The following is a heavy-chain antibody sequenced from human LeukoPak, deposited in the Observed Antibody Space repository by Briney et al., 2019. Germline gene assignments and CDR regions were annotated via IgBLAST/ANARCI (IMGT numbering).Heavy chain of an antibody. CDR2: INHSGST. CDR1: GGSFSGYY. Sequence: SETLSLTCAVYGGSFSGYYWSWIRQPPGKGLEWIGEINHSGSTNYNPSLKSRVTISVDTSKNQFSLKLSSVTATDTAGYYCARGGLEMATTDFDYWGQGTLVTVSS. D-gene: IGHD5-24*01. J-gene: IGHJ4*02. V-gene: IGHV4-34*01. CDR3: ARGGLEMATTDFDY.